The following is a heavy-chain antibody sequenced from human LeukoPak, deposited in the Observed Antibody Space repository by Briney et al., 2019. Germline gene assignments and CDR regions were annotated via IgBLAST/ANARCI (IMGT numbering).Heavy chain of an antibody. D-gene: IGHD1-26*01. CDR1: GFTFGDYA. J-gene: IGHJ6*02. Sequence: GGSLRLSCTASGFTFGDYAMSWFRQAPGKGLEWVGFIRSKAYGGTTEYAASVKGRFTISRDDSKSIAYLQMNSLKTEDTAVYYCTRVKWELPDYYYGMDVWGQGTTATVSS. CDR2: IRSKAYGGTT. CDR3: TRVKWELPDYYYGMDV. V-gene: IGHV3-49*03.